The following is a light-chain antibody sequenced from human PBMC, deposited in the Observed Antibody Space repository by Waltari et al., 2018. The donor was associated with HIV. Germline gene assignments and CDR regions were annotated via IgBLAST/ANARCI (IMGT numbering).Light chain of an antibody. CDR1: QDISKY. CDR3: QQYDTLPLT. CDR2: DTS. Sequence: DIQMTQSPSSLSASVGDRVTITCQASQDISKYVNWYQQKPGKAPKLLICDTSNLETGVPSMFSGGGSVTNFTFTISSLQSEDLATYFCQQYDTLPLTFGGGTKVEIK. V-gene: IGKV1-33*01. J-gene: IGKJ4*01.